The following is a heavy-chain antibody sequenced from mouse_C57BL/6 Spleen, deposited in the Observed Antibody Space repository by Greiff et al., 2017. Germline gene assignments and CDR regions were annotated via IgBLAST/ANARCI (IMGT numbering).Heavy chain of an antibody. Sequence: VQLQQSGAELVKPGASVKISCKASGYAFSSYWMNWVKQRPGKGLEWIGQIYPGDGDTNYNGKFKGKATLTADKSSSTAYMQLSSLTSEDSAVYFCARSAYYYGSSYDDWGQGTTRTVSS. CDR1: GYAFSSYW. CDR3: ARSAYYYGSSYDD. CDR2: IYPGDGDT. J-gene: IGHJ2*01. V-gene: IGHV1-80*01. D-gene: IGHD1-1*01.